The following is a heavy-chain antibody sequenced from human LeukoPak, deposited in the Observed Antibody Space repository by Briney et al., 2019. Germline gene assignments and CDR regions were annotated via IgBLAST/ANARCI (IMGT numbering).Heavy chain of an antibody. J-gene: IGHJ6*03. V-gene: IGHV4-39*07. Sequence: SETLSLTCTVSGGSISSGSYYWGWIRQPPGKGLERIGSIYYSGSTYYNPSLKSRVTISVDTSKNQFSLKLSSVTAADTAVYYCARARSDQLLGDYYYYYYMDVWGKGTTVTVSS. D-gene: IGHD2-2*01. CDR1: GGSISSGSYY. CDR3: ARARSDQLLGDYYYYYYMDV. CDR2: IYYSGST.